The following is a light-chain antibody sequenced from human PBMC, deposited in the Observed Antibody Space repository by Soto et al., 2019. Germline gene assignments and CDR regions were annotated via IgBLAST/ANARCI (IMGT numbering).Light chain of an antibody. CDR3: QQYNNWPPFT. J-gene: IGKJ3*01. V-gene: IGKV3-15*01. Sequence: EIVLTQSPGTLSLSPRERATLSCRASQTISSNLAWYQQKPGQTPRLLIYGASTRAAGIPARFSGSGSGTDFTLTITSLQSEDFAVYYCQQYNNWPPFTFGPGTKVDIK. CDR2: GAS. CDR1: QTISSN.